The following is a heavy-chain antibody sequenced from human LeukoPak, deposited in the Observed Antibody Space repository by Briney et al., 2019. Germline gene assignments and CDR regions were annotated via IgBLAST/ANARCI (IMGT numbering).Heavy chain of an antibody. J-gene: IGHJ6*03. CDR1: GFTFSSYG. V-gene: IGHV3-23*01. CDR2: ISGSGGST. CDR3: AKAGRGGAITMLRGVKGDYYYMDV. D-gene: IGHD3-10*01. Sequence: LTGGSLRLSCAASGFTFSSYGMSWVRQAPGKGLEWVSAISGSGGSTYYADSVKGRFTISRGNSKNTLYLQMNSLRAEDTAVYYCAKAGRGGAITMLRGVKGDYYYMDVWGKGTTVSISS.